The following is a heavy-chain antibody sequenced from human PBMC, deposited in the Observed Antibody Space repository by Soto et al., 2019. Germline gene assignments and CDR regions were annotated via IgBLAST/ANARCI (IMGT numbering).Heavy chain of an antibody. J-gene: IGHJ6*02. V-gene: IGHV4-34*01. D-gene: IGHD3-10*01. Sequence: SETLSLTCAVYGGSFSGYYWSWIRQPPGKGREWIGEINHSGSTNYNPCLKSRVTISVDTSKNQFSLKLSSVAAADTAVYYCARAIRGYYGSGSTIYYYYGMDVWGQGTTVTVSS. CDR1: GGSFSGYY. CDR3: ARAIRGYYGSGSTIYYYYGMDV. CDR2: INHSGST.